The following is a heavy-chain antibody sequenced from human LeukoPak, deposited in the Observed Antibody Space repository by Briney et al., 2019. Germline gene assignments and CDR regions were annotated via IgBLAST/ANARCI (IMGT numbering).Heavy chain of an antibody. J-gene: IGHJ4*02. D-gene: IGHD3-16*02. Sequence: GGSLRLSCAASGFTVSSNYMSWVRQAPGKGLEWVSVIYSGGSTYYADSVRDWFTISRDNSKNTLYLQMDSLRAEDTAVYYCTKDHSEYVWGSYRRDDYWGQGTLVTVSS. V-gene: IGHV3-53*01. CDR3: TKDHSEYVWGSYRRDDY. CDR2: IYSGGST. CDR1: GFTVSSNY.